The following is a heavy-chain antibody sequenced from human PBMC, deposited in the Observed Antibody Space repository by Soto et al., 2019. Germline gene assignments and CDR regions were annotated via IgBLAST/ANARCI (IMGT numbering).Heavy chain of an antibody. D-gene: IGHD3-22*01. CDR2: VLYSGST. V-gene: IGHV4-34*09. CDR3: ARARDSSGLAFDT. J-gene: IGHJ3*02. Sequence: SETLSLTCAVYGWSFSCHHCNWIRQRPGQGLEWIGYVLYSGSTYYNPSLKSRLSMSVDTSKNQFSLKLRSVTAADTAVYYCARARDSSGLAFDTWGQGTMVPVS. CDR1: GWSFSCHH.